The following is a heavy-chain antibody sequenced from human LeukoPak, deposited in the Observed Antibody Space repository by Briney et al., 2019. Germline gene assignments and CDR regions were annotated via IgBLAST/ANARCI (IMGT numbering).Heavy chain of an antibody. D-gene: IGHD2-8*01. Sequence: GGSLRLSCAASGFTFSSYAIHWVRQAPGKGLEWVAVISYDGSNKNYADSVKGRFTISRDNSKNTLYLQMNSLRAEDTAVYYCARDKVWRARYYFDYWGQGTLVTVSS. CDR1: GFTFSSYA. J-gene: IGHJ4*02. CDR2: ISYDGSNK. V-gene: IGHV3-30*04. CDR3: ARDKVWRARYYFDY.